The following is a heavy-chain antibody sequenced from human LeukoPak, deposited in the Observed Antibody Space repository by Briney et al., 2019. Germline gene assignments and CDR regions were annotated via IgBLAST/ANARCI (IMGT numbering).Heavy chain of an antibody. Sequence: GASVKVSCKASGYTFTSYGISRVRQAPGQGLEWMGWISAYNGNTNYAQKLQGRVTMTTDTSTSTAYMELRSLRSDDTAVYYCARFWSGPSYYYYGMDVWGQGTTVTVSS. D-gene: IGHD3-3*01. J-gene: IGHJ6*02. CDR2: ISAYNGNT. CDR3: ARFWSGPSYYYYGMDV. CDR1: GYTFTSYG. V-gene: IGHV1-18*01.